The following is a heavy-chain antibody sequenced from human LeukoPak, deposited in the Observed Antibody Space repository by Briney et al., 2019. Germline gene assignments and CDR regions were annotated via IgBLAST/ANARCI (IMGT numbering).Heavy chain of an antibody. CDR2: ISGSAIST. J-gene: IGHJ4*02. D-gene: IGHD5-18*01. CDR3: AKDRLLGSSYGHPWAY. Sequence: AGGSLRLSCAASGFTFSSYAMSRVRQAPGKGLEWVSVISGSAISTYYADSVKGRFTISRDNSKNTLYLQMSSLRAEDTAVYYCAKDRLLGSSYGHPWAYWGQGTLVTVSS. CDR1: GFTFSSYA. V-gene: IGHV3-23*01.